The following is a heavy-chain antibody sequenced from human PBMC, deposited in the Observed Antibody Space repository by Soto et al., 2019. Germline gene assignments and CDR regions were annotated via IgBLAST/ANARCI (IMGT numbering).Heavy chain of an antibody. Sequence: XGCLRLSCSASGFAFRTYYMSWVRQAPGKGLEWVANIKPDGSEKPYADSVKGRFTISRDNAKNSLYLQMSSLRAEDTAVYYCARRRIMLFAPHLDVWGQGTTVTVSS. CDR3: ARRRIMLFAPHLDV. CDR2: IKPDGSEK. J-gene: IGHJ6*02. D-gene: IGHD2-15*01. CDR1: GFAFRTYY. V-gene: IGHV3-7*01.